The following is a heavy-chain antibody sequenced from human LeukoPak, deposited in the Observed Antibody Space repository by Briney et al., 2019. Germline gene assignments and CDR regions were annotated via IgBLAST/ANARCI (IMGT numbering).Heavy chain of an antibody. D-gene: IGHD6-25*01. V-gene: IGHV3-7*01. CDR1: GFTFSSYW. J-gene: IGHJ3*02. CDR2: IKQDGSEK. Sequence: GGSLRLSCAASGFTFSSYWMSWIRQAPGKGLEWVANIKQDGSEKEYVGSVKGRFTISRDNAKNSLYLQMNSLRAEDTAVYYCAREGRGGFDIWGQGTMVTVSS. CDR3: AREGRGGFDI.